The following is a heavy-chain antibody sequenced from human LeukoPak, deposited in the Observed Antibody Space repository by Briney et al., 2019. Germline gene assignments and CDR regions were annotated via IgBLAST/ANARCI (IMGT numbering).Heavy chain of an antibody. Sequence: GESLKISCKGSGYSFTSYWIGWVRQMPGKGLEWMGIIYPGDSDTRYSPSFQGQVTISADKSISTAYLQWSSLKASDTAMYYCARSPAGTWGTATVSDYWGQGTLVTVSS. D-gene: IGHD4-17*01. J-gene: IGHJ4*02. CDR1: GYSFTSYW. CDR2: IYPGDSDT. V-gene: IGHV5-51*01. CDR3: ARSPAGTWGTATVSDY.